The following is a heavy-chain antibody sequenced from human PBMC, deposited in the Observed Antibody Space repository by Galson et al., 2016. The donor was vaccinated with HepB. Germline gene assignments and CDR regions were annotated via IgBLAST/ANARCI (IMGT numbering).Heavy chain of an antibody. CDR1: GYSFTSYW. CDR2: IDPSDSYL. J-gene: IGHJ3*02. Sequence: QSGAEVKKPGESLRISCKGSGYSFTSYWITWVRQMPGKGLEWMGRIDPSDSYLNYSPSFQGRVTFSADKSISTAYLQWSSLKASDTAMYYCAREGGYGYKRNAFDMWGQGTMVTVSS. D-gene: IGHD5-18*01. V-gene: IGHV5-10-1*01. CDR3: AREGGYGYKRNAFDM.